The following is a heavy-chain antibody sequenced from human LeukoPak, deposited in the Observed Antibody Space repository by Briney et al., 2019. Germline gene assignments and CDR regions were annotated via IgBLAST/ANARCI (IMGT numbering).Heavy chain of an antibody. Sequence: PGGSLRLSCVGSGFTFSNYAMTWVRQAPGKGLEWVSAITSGGGSTHYGDSVKGRFSISRDNSGNTVYLQMNSLRPDDTAVYYCSRGGATLWGQGTLVTVSS. V-gene: IGHV3-23*01. CDR3: SRGGATL. J-gene: IGHJ4*02. CDR2: ITSGGGST. D-gene: IGHD3-16*01. CDR1: GFTFSNYA.